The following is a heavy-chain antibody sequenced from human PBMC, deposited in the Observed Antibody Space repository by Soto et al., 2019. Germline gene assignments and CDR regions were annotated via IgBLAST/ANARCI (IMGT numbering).Heavy chain of an antibody. D-gene: IGHD5-18*01. J-gene: IGHJ2*01. CDR1: GFTFSSYA. V-gene: IGHV3-30*04. Sequence: GGSLRLSCAASGFTFSSYAMHWVRQAPGKGLEWVAVISYDGSNKYYADSVKGRFTISRDNSKNTLYLQMNSLRAEDTAVYYCARDGPGYSYGYSSGYYYWYFDLWGRGTLVTVSS. CDR2: ISYDGSNK. CDR3: ARDGPGYSYGYSSGYYYWYFDL.